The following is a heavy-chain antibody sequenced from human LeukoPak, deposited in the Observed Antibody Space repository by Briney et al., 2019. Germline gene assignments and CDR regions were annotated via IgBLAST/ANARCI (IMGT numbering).Heavy chain of an antibody. V-gene: IGHV4-59*01. J-gene: IGHJ3*02. CDR1: GGSISSYY. CDR3: ARASLRYDYVWGSGGAFDI. CDR2: IYYSGST. Sequence: PSETLSLTCTVFGGSISSYYWSWIRQPPGKGLEWIGYIYYSGSTNYNPSLKSRVTISVDTSKNQFSLKLSSVTAADTAVYYCARASLRYDYVWGSGGAFDIWGQGTMVTVSS. D-gene: IGHD3-16*01.